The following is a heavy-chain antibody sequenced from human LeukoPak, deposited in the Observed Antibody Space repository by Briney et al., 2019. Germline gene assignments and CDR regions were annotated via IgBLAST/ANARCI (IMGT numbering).Heavy chain of an antibody. V-gene: IGHV3-23*01. CDR1: GFSFSSYG. Sequence: GGSLRLSCATSGFSFSSYGMSWVRQAPGKGLEWVSSISGLSGRTYYADSVKGRVTISRDNSKNTLSLLMNSLRAEDTAVYYCAKGMWVTTSHPPIDYWGQGTLVTVSS. J-gene: IGHJ4*02. CDR3: AKGMWVTTSHPPIDY. CDR2: ISGLSGRT. D-gene: IGHD4-17*01.